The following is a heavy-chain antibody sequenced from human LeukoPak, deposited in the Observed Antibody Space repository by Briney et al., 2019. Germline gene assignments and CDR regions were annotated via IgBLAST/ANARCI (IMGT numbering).Heavy chain of an antibody. J-gene: IGHJ4*02. Sequence: KASGTLSLTCAVYGVSFSGYYWSWIRQPPGKGLEWMGEINHSGSTNYNPSLKSRVTISVDTSKNQFSLKLSSVTAADTAVYYCARGPPYTNYGSGSYYFDYWGQGTLVTVSS. D-gene: IGHD3-10*01. CDR2: INHSGST. V-gene: IGHV4-34*01. CDR3: ARGPPYTNYGSGSYYFDY. CDR1: GVSFSGYY.